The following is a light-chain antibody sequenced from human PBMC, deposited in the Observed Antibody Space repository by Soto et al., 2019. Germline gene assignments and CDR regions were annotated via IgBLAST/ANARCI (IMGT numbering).Light chain of an antibody. Sequence: EIVLTQSPGTLSLSPGERVTLSCRASQSVSSSYLAWYQQEPGQAPRLLFYGASSRATGIPDRFSGSGSGTDFTLTISRLEPEDFAVYYCQQYASSPVTFGQGTKVDIK. CDR1: QSVSSSY. CDR3: QQYASSPVT. CDR2: GAS. V-gene: IGKV3-20*01. J-gene: IGKJ1*01.